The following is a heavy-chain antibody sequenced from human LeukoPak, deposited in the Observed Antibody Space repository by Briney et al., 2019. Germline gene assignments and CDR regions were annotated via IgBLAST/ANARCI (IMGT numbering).Heavy chain of an antibody. CDR2: IRSKAYGGTT. CDR3: TRDRDYGDDRVDY. Sequence: GGSLRLSCAASGFTFSSYAMSWVRQAPGKGLEWVGFIRSKAYGGTTEYAASVKGRFTISRDDSKSIAYLQMNSLKTEDTAVYYCTRDRDYGDDRVDYWGQGTLVTVSS. D-gene: IGHD4-17*01. V-gene: IGHV3-49*04. CDR1: GFTFSSYA. J-gene: IGHJ4*02.